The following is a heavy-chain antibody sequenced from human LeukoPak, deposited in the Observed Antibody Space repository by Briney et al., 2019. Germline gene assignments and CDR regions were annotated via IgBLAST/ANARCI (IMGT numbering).Heavy chain of an antibody. J-gene: IGHJ4*02. CDR2: IYSGGST. CDR1: GFTVSTNY. Sequence: GGSLRLSCAASGFTVSTNYMSWVRQAPGKGLEWVSVIYSGGSTYYADSVKGRFTISRDNSKNTLYLQMNSLRAEDTAVYYCAKNILRTKIAAAGPFDYWGQGTLVTVSS. V-gene: IGHV3-66*01. D-gene: IGHD6-13*01. CDR3: AKNILRTKIAAAGPFDY.